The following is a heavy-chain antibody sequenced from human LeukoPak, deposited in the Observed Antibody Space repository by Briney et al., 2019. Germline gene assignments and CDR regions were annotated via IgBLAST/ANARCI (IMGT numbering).Heavy chain of an antibody. CDR2: IYISGST. CDR3: ARAGGRFWNDYYHWFDP. D-gene: IGHD3-3*01. J-gene: IGHJ5*02. Sequence: SETLSLTCTVSGGSISSGSYYWSWIRQPAGKGLEWIGRIYISGSTNYNPSLKSRVTISVDTSKNQFSLKLSSVTAADTAVYYCARAGGRFWNDYYHWFDPWGQGTLVTVSS. V-gene: IGHV4-61*02. CDR1: GGSISSGSYY.